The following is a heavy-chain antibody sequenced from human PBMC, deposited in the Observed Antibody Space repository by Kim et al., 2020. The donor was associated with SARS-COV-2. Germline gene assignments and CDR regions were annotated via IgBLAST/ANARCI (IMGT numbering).Heavy chain of an antibody. J-gene: IGHJ4*02. Sequence: SETLSLTCTVSGGSISSGGYYWSWIRQHPGKGLEWIGYIYYSGSTYYNPSLKSRVTISVDTSKNQFSLKLSSVTAADTAVYYCAREWQGYYYDSSINWGQGTLVTVSS. CDR1: GGSISSGGYY. CDR3: AREWQGYYYDSSIN. V-gene: IGHV4-31*03. D-gene: IGHD3-22*01. CDR2: IYYSGST.